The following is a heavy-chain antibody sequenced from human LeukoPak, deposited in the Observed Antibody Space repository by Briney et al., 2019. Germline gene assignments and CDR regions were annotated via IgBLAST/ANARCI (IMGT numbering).Heavy chain of an antibody. CDR2: ISYDGSNK. J-gene: IGHJ4*02. V-gene: IGHV3-30*04. D-gene: IGHD5-18*01. Sequence: GGSLRLSCAASGFTFSSYAMHWVRQAPGKGLEWVAVISYDGSNKYYADSVKSRFTISRDNSKNTLYLQMNSLRAEDTAVYYCARDKDTAMGDYWGQGTLVTVSS. CDR3: ARDKDTAMGDY. CDR1: GFTFSSYA.